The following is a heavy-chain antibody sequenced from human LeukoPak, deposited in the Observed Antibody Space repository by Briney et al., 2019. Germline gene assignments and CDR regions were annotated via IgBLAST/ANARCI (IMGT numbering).Heavy chain of an antibody. CDR2: ISWNSGSI. CDR3: AKGYCSSTSCRFDY. CDR1: GFTFDDYA. J-gene: IGHJ4*02. V-gene: IGHV3-9*03. D-gene: IGHD2-2*01. Sequence: GGSLRLSCAASGFTFDDYAMHWVRQAPGKGLEWVSCISWNSGSIGYADSVKGRFTISRDNAKNSLYLQMNSLRAEDMALYYCAKGYCSSTSCRFDYWGQGALVTVSS.